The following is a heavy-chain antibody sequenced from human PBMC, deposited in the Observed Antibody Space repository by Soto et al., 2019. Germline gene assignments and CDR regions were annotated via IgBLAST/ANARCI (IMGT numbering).Heavy chain of an antibody. D-gene: IGHD3-9*01. CDR3: ARQTNILTGYENYGMDV. CDR1: GYSFTIYW. V-gene: IGHV5-51*01. J-gene: IGHJ6*02. CDR2: IYPGDSDT. Sequence: PGESLKISCKGSGYSFTIYWIGWVRQMPGKGLEWMGIIYPGDSDTRYSPSFQGQVTISADKSISTAYLQWSSLKASDTAMYYCARQTNILTGYENYGMDVWGQGTTVTVSS.